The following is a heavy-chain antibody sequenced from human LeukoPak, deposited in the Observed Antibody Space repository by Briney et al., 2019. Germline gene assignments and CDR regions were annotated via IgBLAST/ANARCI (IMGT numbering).Heavy chain of an antibody. D-gene: IGHD5-12*01. CDR1: RFTFDTSW. CDR2: ISSSSSYI. V-gene: IGHV3-21*01. Sequence: GGSLRLSCVASRFTFDTSWMSWVRQAPGKGLEWVSSISSSSSYIYYADSVKGRFTISRDNAKNSLYLQMNSLRAEDTAVYYCVKNDDEYSGYDLSPYWGQGTLVTVSS. CDR3: VKNDDEYSGYDLSPY. J-gene: IGHJ4*02.